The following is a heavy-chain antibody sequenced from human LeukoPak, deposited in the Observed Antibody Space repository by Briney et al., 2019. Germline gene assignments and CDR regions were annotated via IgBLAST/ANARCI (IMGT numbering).Heavy chain of an antibody. J-gene: IGHJ4*02. Sequence: ASVKVSCKVSGYTLTELSMHWVRQAPGKGLEWMGGFDPEDGETIYAQKFQGRVTMTEDTSTDTAYMELSSLRSEDTAVYYCARFVRVAVAGIQHFDYWGQGTLVTVSS. CDR1: GYTLTELS. CDR2: FDPEDGET. CDR3: ARFVRVAVAGIQHFDY. D-gene: IGHD6-19*01. V-gene: IGHV1-24*01.